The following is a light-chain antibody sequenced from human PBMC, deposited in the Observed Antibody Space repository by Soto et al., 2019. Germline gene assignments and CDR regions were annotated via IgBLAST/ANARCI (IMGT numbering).Light chain of an antibody. CDR1: QSVSSN. Sequence: EIVLTQSPATLSVSPGERATLSSTTSQSVSSNLAWYQQKPGQAPRLLIYGASTRATGIPARFSGSGSVTEFTLTISSLQSEDFAVYYCQQYNNWPPWTFGQGTKVDIK. CDR2: GAS. CDR3: QQYNNWPPWT. J-gene: IGKJ1*01. V-gene: IGKV3-15*01.